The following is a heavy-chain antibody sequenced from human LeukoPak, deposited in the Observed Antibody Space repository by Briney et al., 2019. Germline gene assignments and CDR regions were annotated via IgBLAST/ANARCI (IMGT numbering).Heavy chain of an antibody. Sequence: GGSLRLSCAASGFTFSNYAMTWVRLAPGKGLEWVSGISNSAATTYHADSVKGRFTISRDNSKNTLYLQMNSLRAEDTAVYYCAKGMNPLPSYDDYWGQGTLVTVSS. CDR3: AKGMNPLPSYDDY. D-gene: IGHD3-16*01. CDR2: ISNSAATT. CDR1: GFTFSNYA. J-gene: IGHJ4*02. V-gene: IGHV3-23*01.